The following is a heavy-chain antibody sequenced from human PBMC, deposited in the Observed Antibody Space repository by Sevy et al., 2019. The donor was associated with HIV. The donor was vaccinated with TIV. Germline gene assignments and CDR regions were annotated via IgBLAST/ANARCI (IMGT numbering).Heavy chain of an antibody. CDR2: INHSGST. J-gene: IGHJ6*02. CDR3: ARLYYYYYGMDV. V-gene: IGHV4-34*01. CDR1: GGSFSGYY. Sequence: SETLSLTCAVYGGSFSGYYWSWIRQPPGKGLEWIGEINHSGSTNYNPSLKSRVTISVDTSKNQFSLKLSSVTAADTTVYYCARLYYYYYGMDVWGQGTTVTVSS.